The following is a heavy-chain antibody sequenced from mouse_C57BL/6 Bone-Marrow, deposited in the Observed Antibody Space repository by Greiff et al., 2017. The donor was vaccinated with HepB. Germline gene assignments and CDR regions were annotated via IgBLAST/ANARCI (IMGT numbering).Heavy chain of an antibody. CDR2: ISSGSSTN. V-gene: IGHV5-17*01. Sequence: EVKLMESGGGLVKPGGSLKLSCAASGFTFSDYGMHWVRQAPEKGLEWVAYISSGSSTNYYADTVKGRFTISRDNAKNTLFLQMTSLRSEDTAMYYCARDEEGYAMDYWGQGTSVTVSS. CDR1: GFTFSDYG. CDR3: ARDEEGYAMDY. J-gene: IGHJ4*01.